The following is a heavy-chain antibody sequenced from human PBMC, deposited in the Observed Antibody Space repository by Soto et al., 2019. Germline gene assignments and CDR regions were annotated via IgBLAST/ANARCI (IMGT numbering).Heavy chain of an antibody. J-gene: IGHJ6*02. D-gene: IGHD6-19*01. CDR3: AKRKRIAVAGHQYYYYYGMDV. CDR1: GFTFSSYA. Sequence: GGSLRLSCAASGFTFSSYAMSWVRQAPGKGLEWVSAISGSGGSTYYAESVKGRFTISRDNSKNTLYLQMNSMRAEDTAVYYCAKRKRIAVAGHQYYYYYGMDVWGQGTTVTVSS. CDR2: ISGSGGST. V-gene: IGHV3-23*01.